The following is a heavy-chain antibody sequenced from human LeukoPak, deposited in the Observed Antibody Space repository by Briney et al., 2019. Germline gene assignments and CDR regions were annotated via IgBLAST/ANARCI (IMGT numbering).Heavy chain of an antibody. D-gene: IGHD3-22*01. J-gene: IGHJ4*02. V-gene: IGHV1-69*05. CDR2: IIPIFGTA. CDR3: ASSTYYYDSSGDLRGY. CDR1: GGTFSSYA. Sequence: GASVKVSCKASGGTFSSYAISWVRQAPGQGLEWMGRIIPIFGTANYAQKFQGRVTITTDESASTAYMELSSLRSEDTAVYYSASSTYYYDSSGDLRGYWGQGTLVTVSS.